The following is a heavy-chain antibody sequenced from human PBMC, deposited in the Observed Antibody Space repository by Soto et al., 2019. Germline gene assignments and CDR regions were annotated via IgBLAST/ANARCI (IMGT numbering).Heavy chain of an antibody. Sequence: QVHLVQSGAEVKKPGASVKVSCKASGYTFTSYGITWVRQAPGQGLEWMGWISAHNGNTDYAQKLQGRVIVTRDTSTSTAYMELRSLISAATALYYCARGRYGDYWGQGALVTVSS. CDR3: ARGRYGDY. J-gene: IGHJ4*02. V-gene: IGHV1-18*01. CDR1: GYTFTSYG. CDR2: ISAHNGNT. D-gene: IGHD1-1*01.